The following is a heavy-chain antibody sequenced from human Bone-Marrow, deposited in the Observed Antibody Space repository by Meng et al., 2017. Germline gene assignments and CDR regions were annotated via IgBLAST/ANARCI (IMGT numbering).Heavy chain of an antibody. CDR3: TRDQFYYDSSGFDVDH. J-gene: IGHJ4*02. Sequence: GESLKISCAVSGVTFSGSDIHWVRQASGKGLEWVANIKQDGSEKYYVDSVKGRFTISRDNAKNSLYLQMNSLRADDTAVYFCTRDQFYYDSSGFDVDHWGQGTLVTVSS. CDR1: GVTFSGSD. D-gene: IGHD3-22*01. CDR2: IKQDGSEK. V-gene: IGHV3-7*01.